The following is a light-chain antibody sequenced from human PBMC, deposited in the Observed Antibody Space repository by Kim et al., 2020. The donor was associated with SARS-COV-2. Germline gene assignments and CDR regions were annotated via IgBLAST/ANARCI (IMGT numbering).Light chain of an antibody. V-gene: IGKV1-33*01. J-gene: IGKJ2*01. CDR2: DAS. Sequence: DIQMTQSPSSLSASVGDRVTMTCQASQDISRYLNWYHQKPGQAPKLLIYDASTVQTEVPSRFSGSGSGTHFTFTIRSLQPEDIGTYYCQQYENLPRTFGQGTKVEI. CDR1: QDISRY. CDR3: QQYENLPRT.